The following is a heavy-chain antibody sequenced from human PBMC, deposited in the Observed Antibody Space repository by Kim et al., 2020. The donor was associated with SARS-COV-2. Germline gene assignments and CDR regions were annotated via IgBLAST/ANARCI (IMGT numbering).Heavy chain of an antibody. J-gene: IGHJ4*02. V-gene: IGHV4-39*01. Sequence: YYVPALKRRVTLSVDTSKNQFSLTLSSVTAADTAVYCCASGRAPVYFDYWGQGTLVTVSS. D-gene: IGHD1-1*01. CDR3: ASGRAPVYFDY.